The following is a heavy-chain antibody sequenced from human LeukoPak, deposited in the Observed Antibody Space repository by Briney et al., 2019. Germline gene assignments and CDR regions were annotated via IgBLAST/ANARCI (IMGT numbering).Heavy chain of an antibody. D-gene: IGHD3-9*01. J-gene: IGHJ6*03. CDR2: IIPISGAA. Sequence: SVKVSCKAVGDTFSNGISWVRQAPGQGLEWMGGIIPISGAAEYAQKFQGRVTITADEPTTTAYMELTSLTSDDTAVYYCARETGTVPFHNVLTGRQDFYYYYIDVWGKGTTVTVSS. CDR1: GDTFSNG. V-gene: IGHV1-69*01. CDR3: ARETGTVPFHNVLTGRQDFYYYYIDV.